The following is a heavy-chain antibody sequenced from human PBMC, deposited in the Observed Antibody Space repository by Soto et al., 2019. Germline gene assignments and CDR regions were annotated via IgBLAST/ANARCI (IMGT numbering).Heavy chain of an antibody. Sequence: SVKVSCKASGGTFSSYTISWVRQAPGQGLEWMGRIIPILGIANYAQKFQGRVTITADKSTSTAYMELSSLRSEDTAVYYCAFRLDYGSGSYYPLDYWGQGTLVTVSS. V-gene: IGHV1-69*02. CDR1: GGTFSSYT. J-gene: IGHJ4*02. CDR3: AFRLDYGSGSYYPLDY. CDR2: IIPILGIA. D-gene: IGHD3-10*01.